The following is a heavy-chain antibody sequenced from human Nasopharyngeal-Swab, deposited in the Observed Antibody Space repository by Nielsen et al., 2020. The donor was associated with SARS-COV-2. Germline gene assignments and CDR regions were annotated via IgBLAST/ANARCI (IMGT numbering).Heavy chain of an antibody. J-gene: IGHJ5*02. Sequence: ASVKVSCKASGYTFTSYAMHWVRQAPGQRLEWMGWINAGNGNTKYSQKFQGGVTITRDTSASTAYMELSSLRSEDTAVYYCARVGIMSGNLWGWFDPWGQGTLVTVPQ. CDR3: ARVGIMSGNLWGWFDP. CDR1: GYTFTSYA. V-gene: IGHV1-3*01. CDR2: INAGNGNT. D-gene: IGHD1-26*01.